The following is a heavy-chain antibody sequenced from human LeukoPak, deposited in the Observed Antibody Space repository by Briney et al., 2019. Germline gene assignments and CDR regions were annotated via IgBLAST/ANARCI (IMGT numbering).Heavy chain of an antibody. CDR3: ARDNDFWSGYYH. V-gene: IGHV3-53*01. D-gene: IGHD3-3*01. CDR2: IYTGDRA. CDR1: GFNVSSNY. J-gene: IGHJ4*02. Sequence: GGSLRLSCAASGFNVSSNYMSWVRQPPGKGLEWVSFIYTGDRANYADSMKGRFTVSRDSSKNTLYLQMNSLRGEDTAVYYCARDNDFWSGYYHWGQGTLVTVSS.